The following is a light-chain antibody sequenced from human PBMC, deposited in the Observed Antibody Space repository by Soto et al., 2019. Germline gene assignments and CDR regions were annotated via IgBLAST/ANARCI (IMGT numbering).Light chain of an antibody. CDR3: QKYNSAPWT. Sequence: DIQMTQSPSSLSASVGDRVTITCRASQGFSTYLAWYQQKPGKVPKLLIYAASTLQSGVPSRFSGSGSGTDFTLTISSLQHEDVATYYCQKYNSAPWTFGQGTKVEIK. CDR1: QGFSTY. CDR2: AAS. J-gene: IGKJ1*01. V-gene: IGKV1-27*01.